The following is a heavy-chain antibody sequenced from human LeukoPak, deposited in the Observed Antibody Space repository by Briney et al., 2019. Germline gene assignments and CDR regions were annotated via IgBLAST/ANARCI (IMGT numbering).Heavy chain of an antibody. V-gene: IGHV4-39*07. CDR1: GASIRSSAGYR. CDR3: ARLHPNGPDEY. D-gene: IGHD2-8*01. Sequence: SEPLSPTCAVSGASIRSSAGYRWGWIRQPPGKGLEWIGQISYDGRREYNPSLRSRVTISLDTSKNQFSLKMTSVTAADAAVFYCARLHPNGPDEYWGRGTLVTVSS. CDR2: ISYDGRR. J-gene: IGHJ4*02.